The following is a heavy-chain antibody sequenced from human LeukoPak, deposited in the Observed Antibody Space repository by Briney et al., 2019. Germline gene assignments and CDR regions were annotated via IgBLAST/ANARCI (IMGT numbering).Heavy chain of an antibody. D-gene: IGHD3-22*01. CDR1: GGSISSGGYY. CDR3: ARDSKGTYDSSGYDY. CDR2: IYTSGST. J-gene: IGHJ4*02. V-gene: IGHV4-61*02. Sequence: PSQTLSLTCTVSGGSISSGGYYWSWIRQPAGKGLEWIGRIYTSGSTNYNPSLKSRVTISVDTSKNQFSLKLSSVTAADTAVYYCARDSKGTYDSSGYDYWGQGTLVTVSS.